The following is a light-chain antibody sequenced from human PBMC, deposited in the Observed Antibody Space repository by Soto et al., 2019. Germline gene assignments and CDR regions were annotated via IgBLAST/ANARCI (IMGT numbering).Light chain of an antibody. CDR3: QVWDGNNDRWV. J-gene: IGLJ3*02. V-gene: IGLV3-21*02. CDR1: NIEAKS. CDR2: DTS. Sequence: SYELTQPPSVSVTPGQTARITCGGNNIEAKSVHLYQQRPGQAPVLVVYDTSDRPSGIPERFSGSPSGDTATLSISRVTAGDEADYYCQVWDGNNDRWVFGGGTKLTVL.